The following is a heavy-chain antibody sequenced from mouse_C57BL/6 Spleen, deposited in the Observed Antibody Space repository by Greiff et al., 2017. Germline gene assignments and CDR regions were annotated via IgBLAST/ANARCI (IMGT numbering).Heavy chain of an antibody. V-gene: IGHV2-6*01. D-gene: IGHD3-3*01. CDR2: IWGVGSK. CDR1: GFSLTSYG. J-gene: IGHJ3*01. CDR3: ASMWGRGSSWCAY. Sequence: VKLVESGPGLVAPSQSLSITCTVSGFSLTSYGVDWVRQSPGKSLEWLGVIWGVGSKNYNSALKSRLCIIKDNSKSQVFLKMNCLHTDDTAMYYCASMWGRGSSWCAYWGQGTLVTVSA.